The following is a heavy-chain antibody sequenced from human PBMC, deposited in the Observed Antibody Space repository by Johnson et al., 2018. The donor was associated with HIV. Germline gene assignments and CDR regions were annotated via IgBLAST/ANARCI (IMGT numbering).Heavy chain of an antibody. CDR1: GFTFDDYA. Sequence: VQLVESGGGVVRPGGSLRLSCAASGFTFDDYAMSWVRQAPGKGLEWVSALSGTGDSTYYAASVKGRFTIPRDNSKNTLYLQINSLRAEDTAVYYCATDPYYDYLLGNYRHDAFEIWGQGTMVTVSS. CDR3: ATDPYYDYLLGNYRHDAFEI. D-gene: IGHD3-16*02. J-gene: IGHJ3*02. CDR2: LSGTGDST. V-gene: IGHV3-23*04.